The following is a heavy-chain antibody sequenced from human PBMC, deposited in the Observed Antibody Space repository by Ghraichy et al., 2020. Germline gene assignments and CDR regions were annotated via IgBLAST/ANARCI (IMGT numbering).Heavy chain of an antibody. CDR3: ARTVSEHYGSRSYRWFDS. CDR1: GDSISGSGHY. V-gene: IGHV4-31*03. J-gene: IGHJ5*01. Sequence: TLNISCTVSGDSISGSGHYWSWIRQHPEKGLEWIGYLSYNGNTFYNPSLRSRLIISRGMSTRQFSLKVTSVTPADTAIYYCARTVSEHYGSRSYRWFDSWGQGTLVTVSS. CDR2: LSYNGNT. D-gene: IGHD3-10*01.